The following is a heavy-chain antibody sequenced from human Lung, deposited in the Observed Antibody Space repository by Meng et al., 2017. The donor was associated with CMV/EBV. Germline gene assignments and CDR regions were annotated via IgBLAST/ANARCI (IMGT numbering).Heavy chain of an antibody. V-gene: IGHV3-7*04. J-gene: IGHJ5*02. CDR2: INQDGSEK. D-gene: IGHD2-15*01. CDR1: GFTFSNYW. CDR3: VRGSGREWFDP. Sequence: GGSXRLXCAASGFTFSNYWMSWVRQAPGKGLEWAASINQDGSEKHYMDSVKGRFTISRDNAKNALYLEMNSLRAEDTALYFCVRGSGREWFDPWGQVTLVTVSS.